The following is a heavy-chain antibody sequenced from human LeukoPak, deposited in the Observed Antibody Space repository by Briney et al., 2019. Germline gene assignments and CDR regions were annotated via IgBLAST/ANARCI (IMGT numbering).Heavy chain of an antibody. D-gene: IGHD6-6*01. CDR3: ARDRVSFISSSSIFDY. Sequence: GGSLRLSCAASGFTFSSYAKHWVRQAPGKGLEWVAVTSYDGSNKYYADSVKGRFTISRDNSKNTLYLQMNSLRAEDTAVYYCARDRVSFISSSSIFDYWGQGTLVTVSS. CDR2: TSYDGSNK. CDR1: GFTFSSYA. J-gene: IGHJ4*02. V-gene: IGHV3-30-3*01.